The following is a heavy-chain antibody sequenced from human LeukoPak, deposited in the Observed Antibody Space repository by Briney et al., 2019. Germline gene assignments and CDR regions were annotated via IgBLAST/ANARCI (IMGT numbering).Heavy chain of an antibody. CDR1: GGSISSYY. Sequence: PSETLSLTCTVSGGSISSYYWSWIRQPAGKGLEWIGRIYTSGSTNYNPSLKSRVTMSVDTSKNQFSLKLSSVTAADTAVYYCARDGYCSSTSCYQGYYFDYWGQGTLVTVSS. D-gene: IGHD2-2*03. CDR3: ARDGYCSSTSCYQGYYFDY. V-gene: IGHV4-4*07. CDR2: IYTSGST. J-gene: IGHJ4*02.